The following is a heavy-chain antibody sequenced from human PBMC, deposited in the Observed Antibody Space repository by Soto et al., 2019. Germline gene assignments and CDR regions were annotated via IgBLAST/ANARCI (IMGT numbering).Heavy chain of an antibody. CDR2: TSYTGNT. Sequence: SEALSLTGDVPGGPSPSYHRSWIRQFPGKRLECSAHTSYTGNTNYKPSLRSRVTISLDTSKNQLSLKLTSITAAYTAVYYCARDMHASFTLCFDPGGQGTLATVS. CDR1: GGPSPSYH. D-gene: IGHD1-26*01. J-gene: IGHJ5*02. CDR3: ARDMHASFTLCFDP. V-gene: IGHV4-59*01.